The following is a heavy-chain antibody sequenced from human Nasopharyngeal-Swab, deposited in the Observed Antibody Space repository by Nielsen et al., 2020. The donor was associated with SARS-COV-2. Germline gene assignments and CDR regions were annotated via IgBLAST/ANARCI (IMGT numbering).Heavy chain of an antibody. CDR3: ARQPRTAFLEYYYYMDV. D-gene: IGHD2-21*02. J-gene: IGHJ6*03. Sequence: ASVKVSCKASGYTFTTHTLHWVRQAPGDRLEWMGWINAGNGDTKYSQKFQDRVTITWDTSANTAYMELSGLRSEDTAVFYCARQPRTAFLEYYYYMDVWGKGTTVTVSS. CDR1: GYTFTTHT. V-gene: IGHV1-3*01. CDR2: INAGNGDT.